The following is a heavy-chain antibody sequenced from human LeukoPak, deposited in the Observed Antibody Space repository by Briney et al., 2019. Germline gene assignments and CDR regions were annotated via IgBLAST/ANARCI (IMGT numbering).Heavy chain of an antibody. CDR1: GFTFTNYN. D-gene: IGHD3-3*01. CDR3: TRGSDYDFWSMDY. Sequence: GGSLRLSCAASGFTFTNYNINWVRQAPGKGLEWVSSISSSSAYIYYADSVKGRFTIFRDNAKNSLYLQMNSLRAEDTAVYYCTRGSDYDFWSMDYWGQGTLVTVSS. CDR2: ISSSSAYI. V-gene: IGHV3-21*01. J-gene: IGHJ4*02.